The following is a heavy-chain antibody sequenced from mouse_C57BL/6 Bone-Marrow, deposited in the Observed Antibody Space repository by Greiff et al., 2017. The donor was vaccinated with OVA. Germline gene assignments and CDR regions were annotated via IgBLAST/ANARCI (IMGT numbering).Heavy chain of an antibody. D-gene: IGHD1-1*01. Sequence: QVQLQQSGAELVKPGASVKISCKASGYAFSSSWMNWVKQRPGKGLEWIGRIYPGDGDTNYNGKFKGKATLTADKSSSTAYMQLSSLTSEDSAVYFCAYYYGSSYFDYWGQGTTLTVSS. CDR3: AYYYGSSYFDY. V-gene: IGHV1-82*01. CDR2: IYPGDGDT. CDR1: GYAFSSSW. J-gene: IGHJ2*01.